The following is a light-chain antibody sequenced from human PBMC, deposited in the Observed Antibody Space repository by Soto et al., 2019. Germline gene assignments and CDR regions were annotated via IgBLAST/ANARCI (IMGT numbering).Light chain of an antibody. CDR3: QQYGSWLT. V-gene: IGKV3-20*01. CDR2: GAS. J-gene: IGKJ4*01. Sequence: EIVLTQSPGTLSLSPGERATLSCRASQSVSSSYLAWYQQKPGQAPRLLIYGASSRATGIPDRFSGSGSGTDCTLTISRLEPEDFAVYYCQQYGSWLTFGGGTKVEIK. CDR1: QSVSSSY.